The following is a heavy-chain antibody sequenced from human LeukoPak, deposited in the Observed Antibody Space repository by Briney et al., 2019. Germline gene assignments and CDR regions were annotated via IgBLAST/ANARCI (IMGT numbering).Heavy chain of an antibody. J-gene: IGHJ4*02. CDR3: AKGGYTSYFDY. D-gene: IGHD2-2*02. V-gene: IGHV3-23*01. CDR2: IRASAGST. CDR1: GFTFSSYA. Sequence: GGSLRLSCAASGFTFSSYAMTWVRKAPGKGLQWVSTIRASAGSTFYADSVEGRFTISRDNSKNTLYLQMNSLRADDTAVYYCAKGGYTSYFDYWGQGTLVTVSS.